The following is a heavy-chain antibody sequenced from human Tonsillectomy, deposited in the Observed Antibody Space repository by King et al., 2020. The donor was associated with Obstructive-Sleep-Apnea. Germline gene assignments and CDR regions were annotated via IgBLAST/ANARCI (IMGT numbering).Heavy chain of an antibody. CDR2: ISPYSGDT. D-gene: IGHD6-19*01. V-gene: IGHV1-18*01. Sequence: QLVQSGVEVKKPGASVRVSCKTSGYTFTTYGLSWVRQAPGQGLEWVAWISPYSGDTVYAQKVQDRLTVTVDTSTSTSYMEMRSLTSDDTAVYYCARTTSGWYRGDFDYWGQGTLVTVSS. J-gene: IGHJ4*02. CDR1: GYTFTTYG. CDR3: ARTTSGWYRGDFDY.